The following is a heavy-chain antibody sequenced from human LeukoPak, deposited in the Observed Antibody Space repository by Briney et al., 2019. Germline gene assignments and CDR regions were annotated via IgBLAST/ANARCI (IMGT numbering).Heavy chain of an antibody. CDR3: AKDRKGSGWSDY. D-gene: IGHD6-19*01. J-gene: IGHJ4*02. CDR1: GFTFSSYD. V-gene: IGHV3-23*01. Sequence: GGSLRLSCAASGFTFSSYDMSWVRQAPGKGLEWVSGMSGSGGSTYYADPVKGRFTISRDNSKNTLYLQMNSLRAEDTAVYYCAKDRKGSGWSDYWGQGTLVTVSS. CDR2: MSGSGGST.